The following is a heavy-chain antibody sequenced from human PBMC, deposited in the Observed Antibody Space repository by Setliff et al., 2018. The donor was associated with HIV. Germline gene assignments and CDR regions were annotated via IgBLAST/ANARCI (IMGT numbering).Heavy chain of an antibody. Sequence: SVKVSCKASGDTFSSYAISWVRQDPGQGREWMGGIIPILGMAKYTQKFQGRGTITADNSTSTAYMELSSLKSEDTAVYYCASAYDYYMDVGGKGTTVTVSS. CDR3: ASAYDYYMDV. V-gene: IGHV1-69*10. J-gene: IGHJ6*03. CDR2: IIPILGMA. CDR1: GDTFSSYA.